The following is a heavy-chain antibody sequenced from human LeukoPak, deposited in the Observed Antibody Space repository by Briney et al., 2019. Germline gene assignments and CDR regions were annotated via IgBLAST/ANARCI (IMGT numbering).Heavy chain of an antibody. D-gene: IGHD3-3*01. V-gene: IGHV3-49*04. CDR3: SGERVAASHWFAP. Sequence: GGSLRLSCIASGFTFGDSAMSWVRQAPGKGLEWVGFIRSKAYGETVEYDPSVEGRFTISRDDSKSTAYLHMNSLRPDDTAVYYCSGERVAASHWFAPWGQGTLVTVSS. CDR2: IRSKAYGETV. J-gene: IGHJ5*02. CDR1: GFTFGDSA.